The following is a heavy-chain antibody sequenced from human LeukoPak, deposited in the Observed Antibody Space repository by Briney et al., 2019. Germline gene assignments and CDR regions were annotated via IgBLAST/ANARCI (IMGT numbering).Heavy chain of an antibody. CDR2: IYYSGST. D-gene: IGHD4-17*01. V-gene: IGHV4-59*12. CDR1: GGSISSYY. Sequence: SETLSLTCTVSGGSISSYYWSWIRQPPGKGLERIGYIYYSGSTNYNPSLKSRVTISVDRSKNQFSLKLSSVTAADTAVYYCATSKEDYGDYAVFDYWGQGTLVTVSS. CDR3: ATSKEDYGDYAVFDY. J-gene: IGHJ4*02.